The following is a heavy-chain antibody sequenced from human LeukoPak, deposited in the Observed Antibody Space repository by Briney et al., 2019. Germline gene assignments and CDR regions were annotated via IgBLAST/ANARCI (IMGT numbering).Heavy chain of an antibody. CDR2: IIPIFGTA. J-gene: IGHJ4*02. D-gene: IGHD1-20*01. CDR1: GGTFSSYA. Sequence: ASVKASCKASGGTFSSYAISWVRQAPGQGLEWMGGIIPIFGTANYAQKFQGRVTITADESTSTAYMELSSLRSEDTAVYYCARLTGTTSRWGQGTLVTVSS. V-gene: IGHV1-69*13. CDR3: ARLTGTTSR.